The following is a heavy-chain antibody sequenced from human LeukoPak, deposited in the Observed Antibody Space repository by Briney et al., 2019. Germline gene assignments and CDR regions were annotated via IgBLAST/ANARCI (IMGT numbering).Heavy chain of an antibody. D-gene: IGHD3-10*01. CDR2: IRSKAYGGTT. Sequence: GGSLRLSCTASGFTFGDYAMSWFRQAPGKGLEWVGFIRSKAYGGTTEYAASVKGRFTISRDDSKSIAYLQMNSLKTEDTAVYYCTRAPLLWFGESTWWSDYWGQGTLVTVSS. CDR3: TRAPLLWFGESTWWSDY. V-gene: IGHV3-49*03. J-gene: IGHJ4*02. CDR1: GFTFGDYA.